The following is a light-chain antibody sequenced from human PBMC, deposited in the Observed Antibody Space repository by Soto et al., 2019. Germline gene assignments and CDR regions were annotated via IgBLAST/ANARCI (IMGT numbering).Light chain of an antibody. CDR1: QTISSW. Sequence: DIHITHSASTRSGSVVYIVSMTWLASQTISSWLAWYQQKPGKAPKLLIYHASNLQSGVPSRFSGSGSGTEFTLTISGLLPEDFAAYHCQQLYTLPFTFGQGTRLEIK. V-gene: IGKV1-5*01. J-gene: IGKJ5*01. CDR2: HAS. CDR3: QQLYTLPFT.